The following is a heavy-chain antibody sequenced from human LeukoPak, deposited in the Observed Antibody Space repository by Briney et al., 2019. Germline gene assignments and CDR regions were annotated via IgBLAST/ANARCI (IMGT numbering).Heavy chain of an antibody. J-gene: IGHJ6*02. Sequence: SETLSLTCTVPGGSISSYYWSWIRQPPGKGLEWLGYIYYSGSTDYNPSLQSRVTISVDTSKNQFSLKLSSVTAADTAVYYCARARSPNYYSAMDVWGQGTTVTVSS. V-gene: IGHV4-59*01. CDR1: GGSISSYY. CDR2: IYYSGST. CDR3: ARARSPNYYSAMDV.